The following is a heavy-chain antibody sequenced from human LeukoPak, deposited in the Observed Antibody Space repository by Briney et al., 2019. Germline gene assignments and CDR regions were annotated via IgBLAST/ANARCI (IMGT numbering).Heavy chain of an antibody. D-gene: IGHD3-3*01. CDR1: GGPFSGYY. V-gene: IGHV4-34*01. Sequence: SETLSLTCAVYGGPFSGYYWSWIRQSPGKGLEWIGEINHSGSTNYNPSLKSRVTISVDTSKNQFSLKLSSVTAADTAVYYCARGRASYDFWSGYLFDYWGRGTLVTVSS. CDR3: ARGRASYDFWSGYLFDY. J-gene: IGHJ4*02. CDR2: INHSGST.